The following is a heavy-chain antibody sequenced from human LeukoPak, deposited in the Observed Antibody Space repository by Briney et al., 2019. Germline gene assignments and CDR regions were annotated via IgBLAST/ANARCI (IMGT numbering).Heavy chain of an antibody. CDR3: ASEVSPGYYDRSGYPPGNYWYFDL. Sequence: SQTLSLTCTVSGVSISSGGYYWSWIRQHPGKGLEWIGYIYYSGSTYYNPSLKSRVNISVDTSKNQFSLKLSSVTAADPAVYYCASEVSPGYYDRSGYPPGNYWYFDLWGRGTLVTVSS. V-gene: IGHV4-31*03. CDR1: GVSISSGGYY. CDR2: IYYSGST. J-gene: IGHJ2*01. D-gene: IGHD3-22*01.